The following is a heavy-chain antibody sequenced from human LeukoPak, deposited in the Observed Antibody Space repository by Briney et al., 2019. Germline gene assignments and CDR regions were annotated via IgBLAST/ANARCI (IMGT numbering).Heavy chain of an antibody. D-gene: IGHD6-6*01. CDR2: ISYDGSNK. CDR3: ARVIAARDMDV. V-gene: IGHV3-30-3*01. CDR1: GFTFTTYA. Sequence: GGSLRLSCTASGFTFTTYAMHWVRQAPGKGLEWVAVISYDGSNKYYADSVKGRFPISRDNSKSTLYLQMNSLRAEDTAVYYCARVIAARDMDVWGKGTTVTVSS. J-gene: IGHJ6*03.